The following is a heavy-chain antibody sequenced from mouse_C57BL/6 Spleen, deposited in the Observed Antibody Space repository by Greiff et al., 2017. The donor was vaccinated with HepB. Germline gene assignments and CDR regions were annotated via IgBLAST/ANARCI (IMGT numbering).Heavy chain of an antibody. CDR2: ISSGSSTI. CDR1: GFTFSDYG. CDR3: AKDGYPYYYAMGY. D-gene: IGHD2-3*01. J-gene: IGHJ4*01. V-gene: IGHV5-17*01. Sequence: EVQRVESGGGLVKPGGSLKLSCAASGFTFSDYGMHWVRQAPEKGLEWVAYISSGSSTIYYADTVKGRFTIASDNAKNTLFLQMTSLRSEYTAMYYCAKDGYPYYYAMGYWGQGTSVTVSS.